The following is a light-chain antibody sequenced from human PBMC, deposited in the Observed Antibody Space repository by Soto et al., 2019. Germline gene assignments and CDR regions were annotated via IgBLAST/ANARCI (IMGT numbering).Light chain of an antibody. V-gene: IGLV2-8*01. CDR1: SSDVGGYNY. CDR3: SSYAGTNDLL. CDR2: EVT. J-gene: IGLJ2*01. Sequence: QSVLTQPPSASGSPGQSVTISCTGTSSDVGGYNYVSWYQHHPGKAPTLMIYEVTKRPSGVPDRFSGSKSGNTASLTVSGXQXXXEAXXYCSSYAGTNDLLFGGGTKLTVL.